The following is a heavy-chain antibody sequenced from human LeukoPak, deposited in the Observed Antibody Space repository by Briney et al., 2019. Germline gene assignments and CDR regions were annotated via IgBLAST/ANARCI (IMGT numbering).Heavy chain of an antibody. Sequence: GGSLRLSCAASGFTFDDYGMSWVRQAPGKGLEWVPGINWNGGSTGYADSVKGRFTISRDNAKNSLYLQMNSLRAEDTALYYCARDARYYYDSSGYYYEGFFDYWGQGTLVTVSS. V-gene: IGHV3-20*04. D-gene: IGHD3-22*01. CDR3: ARDARYYYDSSGYYYEGFFDY. CDR2: INWNGGST. J-gene: IGHJ4*02. CDR1: GFTFDDYG.